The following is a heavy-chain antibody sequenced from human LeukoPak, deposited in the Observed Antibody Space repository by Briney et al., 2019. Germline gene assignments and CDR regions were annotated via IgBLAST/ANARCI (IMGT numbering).Heavy chain of an antibody. CDR1: GFTFSGSA. CDR2: IRSKANSYAT. Sequence: GGSLRLSCAASGFTFSGSAMHWVRQASGKGLEWVGCIRSKANSYATAYAASVKGRSTISRDDSKNTLYLQMNSLRAEDTSVYYCAKDFFPVGATSEGPRYWGQGTLVTVSS. D-gene: IGHD1-26*01. CDR3: AKDFFPVGATSEGPRY. V-gene: IGHV3-73*01. J-gene: IGHJ4*02.